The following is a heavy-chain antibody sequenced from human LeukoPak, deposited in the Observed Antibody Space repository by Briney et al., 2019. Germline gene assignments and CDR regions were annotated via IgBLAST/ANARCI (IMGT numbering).Heavy chain of an antibody. J-gene: IGHJ4*02. Sequence: SETLSLTCTVSGGSISSYYWSWIRQPPGKGLEWIGYIYYSGSTNYNPSLKSRVTMSVDTSKNQLSLKVISVTAADTAVYYCASLRESFWIPEFDYWGQGTLVTVSS. CDR3: ASLRESFWIPEFDY. CDR2: IYYSGST. CDR1: GGSISSYY. V-gene: IGHV4-59*12. D-gene: IGHD1-1*01.